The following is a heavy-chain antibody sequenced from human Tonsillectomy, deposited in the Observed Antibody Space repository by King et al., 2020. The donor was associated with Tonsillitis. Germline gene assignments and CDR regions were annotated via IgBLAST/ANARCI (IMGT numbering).Heavy chain of an antibody. D-gene: IGHD2-21*02. J-gene: IGHJ6*03. Sequence: QLQESGPGLVKPSETLSLTCTVSGGSISSSNYYWGWIRQPPGKGLEWIGSIYYSGSTDYNPSLKSRVTIYVDTSKNQFSLKMSSVTAADTAVDYCARQTGADYSYYYYMDVWGKGATVTVSS. CDR3: ARQTGADYSYYYYMDV. V-gene: IGHV4-39*01. CDR2: IYYSGST. CDR1: GGSISSSNYY.